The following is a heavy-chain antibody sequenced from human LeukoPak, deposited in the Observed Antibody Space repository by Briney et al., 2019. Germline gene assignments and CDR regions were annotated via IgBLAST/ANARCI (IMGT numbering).Heavy chain of an antibody. CDR3: ARDRLLYSSGWPVPNYFDY. CDR1: GYTFTSYY. V-gene: IGHV1-46*01. D-gene: IGHD6-19*01. Sequence: GASVKVSCKASGYTFTSYYMHWVRQAPGQGLEWMGIINPSGGSTSYAQKFQGRVTMTRDTSTSTVYMELSSLRSEDTAVYYCARDRLLYSSGWPVPNYFDYWGQGTLVTVSS. J-gene: IGHJ4*02. CDR2: INPSGGST.